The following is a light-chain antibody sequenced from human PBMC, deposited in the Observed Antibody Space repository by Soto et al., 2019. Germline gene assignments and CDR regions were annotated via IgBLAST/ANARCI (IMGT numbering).Light chain of an antibody. J-gene: IGLJ2*01. CDR3: QSSESRNVV. CDR1: SGSIASNY. CDR2: EDN. V-gene: IGLV6-57*03. Sequence: NFMLTQPHSVSEPPGKTVTISCTRSSGSIASNYVQWYQQRPGSAPTTVIYEDNQRPSGVPDRFSGSIDSASNSASLTISGVKTEEEADNASQSSESRNVVFGGGTKLTVL.